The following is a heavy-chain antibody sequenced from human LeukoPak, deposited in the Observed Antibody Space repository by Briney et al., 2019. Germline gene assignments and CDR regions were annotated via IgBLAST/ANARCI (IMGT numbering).Heavy chain of an antibody. CDR2: ISSSGSTI. Sequence: GGSLRLSCAASGFTFSDYYMSWIRQAPGKGLERVSYISSSGSTIYYADSVKGRFTISRDNAKNSLYLQMNSLRAEDTAVYYCARDENPTTDYYYGVDVWGQGTTVTVSS. D-gene: IGHD4-17*01. J-gene: IGHJ6*02. CDR3: ARDENPTTDYYYGVDV. CDR1: GFTFSDYY. V-gene: IGHV3-11*01.